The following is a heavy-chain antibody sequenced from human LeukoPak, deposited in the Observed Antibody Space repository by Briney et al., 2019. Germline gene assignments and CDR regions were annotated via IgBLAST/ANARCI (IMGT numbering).Heavy chain of an antibody. CDR3: AKGGSPKHGAFDI. D-gene: IGHD1-26*01. CDR2: IGRSSSYI. J-gene: IGHJ3*02. CDR1: GLTFSSYN. V-gene: IGHV3-21*01. Sequence: GGSLRLSCAASGLTFSSYNMNWVRQAPGKGLEWVSSIGRSSSYIYYADSVKGRFTISRDNAKNSLYLQMNSLRAEDTAVYYCAKGGSPKHGAFDIWGQGTMVTVSS.